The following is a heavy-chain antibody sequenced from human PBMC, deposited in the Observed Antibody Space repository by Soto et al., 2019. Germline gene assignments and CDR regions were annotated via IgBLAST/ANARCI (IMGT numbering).Heavy chain of an antibody. CDR2: VNPSGGHT. Sequence: QVQLVQSGAEVKKPGASVKVSCKASGDTFTDYYIHWVRQAPGQGLEWMGTVNPSGGHTTYAQHFLGRMTMTRDTSTSSLYMELTSLTSEDTAVYYCARGGHVVVVTAALDYWGQETLVTVSS. V-gene: IGHV1-46*01. D-gene: IGHD2-21*02. CDR3: ARGGHVVVVTAALDY. CDR1: GDTFTDYY. J-gene: IGHJ4*02.